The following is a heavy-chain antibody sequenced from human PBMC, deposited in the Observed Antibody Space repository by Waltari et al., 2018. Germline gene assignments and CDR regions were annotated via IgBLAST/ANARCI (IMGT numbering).Heavy chain of an antibody. Sequence: QLQLQEAGPGLVKPSETLSIICTVSGGSINRSSHYWAWIRQPPGKVLEWIGSVYYTGSTHYNPSRKSRVTISLDMSKNDFSLRLNSATAADTGVYYCARGVGADFDFWGQGTRVTVSS. CDR1: GGSINRSSHY. V-gene: IGHV4-39*02. CDR3: ARGVGADFDF. D-gene: IGHD3-10*01. J-gene: IGHJ4*02. CDR2: VYYTGST.